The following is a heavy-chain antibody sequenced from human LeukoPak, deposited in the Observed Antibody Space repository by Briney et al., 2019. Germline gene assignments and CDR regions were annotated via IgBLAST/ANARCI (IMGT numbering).Heavy chain of an antibody. J-gene: IGHJ3*02. CDR3: ATLDNLRVGYYDSSGFGNAFDI. V-gene: IGHV3-9*01. CDR2: ISWNSGSI. Sequence: GRSLRLSCAASGFTFDDYAMHWVRQAPGKGLEWVSGISWNSGSIGYADSVKGRFTISRDNAKNSLYLQVNSLRAEDTALYYRATLDNLRVGYYDSSGFGNAFDIWGQGTMVTVSS. CDR1: GFTFDDYA. D-gene: IGHD3-22*01.